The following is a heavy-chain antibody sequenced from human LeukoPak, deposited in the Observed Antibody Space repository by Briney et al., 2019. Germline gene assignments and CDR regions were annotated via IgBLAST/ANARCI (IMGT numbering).Heavy chain of an antibody. CDR2: ISGYNGNT. V-gene: IGHV1-18*01. J-gene: IGHJ6*03. Sequence: ASVKVSCKASGYTFTTYNINWVRQAPGQGLEWMGWISGYNGNTNYAQKLQGRVTMTTDTSTSTAYMELRSLKSDDTAVYYCARAKSDSSSWYNYYYYMDVWGKGTTVTISS. CDR1: GYTFTTYN. D-gene: IGHD6-13*01. CDR3: ARAKSDSSSWYNYYYYMDV.